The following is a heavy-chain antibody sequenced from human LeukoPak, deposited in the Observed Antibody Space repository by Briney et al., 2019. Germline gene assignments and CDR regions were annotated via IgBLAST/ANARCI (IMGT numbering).Heavy chain of an antibody. J-gene: IGHJ4*02. CDR3: ARAREYYDFWSGYYKEAGQFDY. CDR1: GGSISSYY. CDR2: IYYSGSI. V-gene: IGHV4-59*01. Sequence: SETLSLTCTVSGGSISSYYWSWIRQPPGKGLEWIGYIYYSGSINYNPSLKSRVTISVDTSKNQFSLKLSSVTAADTAVYYCARAREYYDFWSGYYKEAGQFDYWGQGTLVTVSS. D-gene: IGHD3-3*01.